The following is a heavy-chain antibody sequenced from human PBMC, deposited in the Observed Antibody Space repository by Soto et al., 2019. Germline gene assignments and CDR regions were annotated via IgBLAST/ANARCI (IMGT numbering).Heavy chain of an antibody. D-gene: IGHD5-18*01. CDR1: GYTFTNYA. J-gene: IGHJ4*02. V-gene: IGHV1-3*01. CDR2: INVGNGDT. CDR3: TREWLDLRAYSYACDY. Sequence: QVQFVQSGAEVKKPGASVKVSCKASGYTFTNYAMHWVRQAPGQRLEWVGWINVGNGDTKYSQKLQGRVTITRDTSASTVYMDLSSLKSEDTAVYYCTREWLDLRAYSYACDYWGQGTLVTVSS.